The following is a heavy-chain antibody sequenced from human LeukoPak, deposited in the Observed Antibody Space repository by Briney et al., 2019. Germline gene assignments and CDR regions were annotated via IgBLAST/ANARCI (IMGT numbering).Heavy chain of an antibody. CDR1: GFTFTNYA. V-gene: IGHV3-23*01. CDR2: ITGSDGTS. Sequence: GTSLRLSCVASGFTFTNYAMSWVRQAPGKGLEWVSAITGSDGTSHYADSVKGRFTISRDNSKNTLYLQVNSLRAEDTAVYYCAKWGDYDILTGYYVPDYWGQGTLVTVSS. CDR3: AKWGDYDILTGYYVPDY. D-gene: IGHD3-9*01. J-gene: IGHJ4*02.